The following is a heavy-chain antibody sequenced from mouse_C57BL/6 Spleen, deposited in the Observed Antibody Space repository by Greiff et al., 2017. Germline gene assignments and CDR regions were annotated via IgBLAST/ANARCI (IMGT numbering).Heavy chain of an antibody. CDR3: AKNNYYGSRAMDY. CDR2: IWRGGST. Sequence: QVQLQQSGPGLVQPSQSLSITCTVSGFSLTRSGVHWVRQSPGKGLEWLGVIWRGGSTDYNAAFMSRLSITKDNSKSQVFFKMNSLQADDTAIYYCAKNNYYGSRAMDYWGQGTSVTVSS. CDR1: GFSLTRSG. V-gene: IGHV2-5*01. J-gene: IGHJ4*01. D-gene: IGHD1-1*01.